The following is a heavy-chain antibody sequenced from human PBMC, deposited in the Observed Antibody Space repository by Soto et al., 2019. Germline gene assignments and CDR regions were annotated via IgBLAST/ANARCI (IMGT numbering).Heavy chain of an antibody. CDR1: GYTFTDYY. CDR3: ARDTSPSSGWPGMDV. D-gene: IGHD6-19*01. V-gene: IGHV1-2*02. Sequence: ASVKVSCKASGYTFTDYYMHWVRQAPGQGLEWMGWINPNSGGTNYAQKFQGRVTMTRDTSISTAYMELNRLRSDDTAVYYCARDTSPSSGWPGMDVWGQGTTVTVSS. J-gene: IGHJ6*02. CDR2: INPNSGGT.